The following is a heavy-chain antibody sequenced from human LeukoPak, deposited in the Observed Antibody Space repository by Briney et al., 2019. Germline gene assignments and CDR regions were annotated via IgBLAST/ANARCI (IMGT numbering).Heavy chain of an antibody. D-gene: IGHD3-16*01. V-gene: IGHV3-48*03. CDR1: GFTFSSYE. Sequence: PGGSLRLSCAASGFTFSSYEMNWVRQAPGKGLEWVSYISSSGSTIYYADSVKGRFTISRDNAKKSLYLQIHSLRAEDTAVYFCARGAARDIDYWGQGTLVTVSS. J-gene: IGHJ4*02. CDR2: ISSSGSTI. CDR3: ARGAARDIDY.